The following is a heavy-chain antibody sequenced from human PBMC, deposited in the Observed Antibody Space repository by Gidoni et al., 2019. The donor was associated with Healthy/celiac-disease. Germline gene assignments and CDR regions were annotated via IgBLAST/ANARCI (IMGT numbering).Heavy chain of an antibody. Sequence: QVQLQQWGAGLLKPSETLSLPCAVYGGSFSGYYWSWLRQPPGKGLEWIGEINHSGSTNYNPSLKSRVTISVDTSKNQFSLKLSSVTAADTAVYYCARGSGYSSGWYGRSLAYWGQGTLVTVSS. CDR2: INHSGST. CDR3: ARGSGYSSGWYGRSLAY. J-gene: IGHJ4*02. V-gene: IGHV4-34*01. CDR1: GGSFSGYY. D-gene: IGHD6-19*01.